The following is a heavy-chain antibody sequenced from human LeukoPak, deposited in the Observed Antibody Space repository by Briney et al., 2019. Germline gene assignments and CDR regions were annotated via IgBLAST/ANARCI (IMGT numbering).Heavy chain of an antibody. Sequence: PSETLSLTCSVSGGSISSGGTYWSWIRQPPGMGLEWIGYIYHSGTTLYNPSLKSRVTMSTARSKKQVSLKLSSVTAADTAVYYCARTRSDGYNYFYYYYMDVWGTGTTVTVSS. J-gene: IGHJ6*03. CDR2: IYHSGTT. CDR3: ARTRSDGYNYFYYYYMDV. V-gene: IGHV4-30-2*01. CDR1: GGSISSGGTY. D-gene: IGHD5-24*01.